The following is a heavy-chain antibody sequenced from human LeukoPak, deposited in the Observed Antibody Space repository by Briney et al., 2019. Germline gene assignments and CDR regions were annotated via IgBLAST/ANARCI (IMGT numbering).Heavy chain of an antibody. V-gene: IGHV1-69*05. Sequence: SVKASCKASGGTFSSYAISWVRQAPGQGLEWMGGIIPIFGTANYAQKFQGRVTITTDESTSTAYMELSSLRSEDTAVYYCARGGTYYYDSSGYYSLGGLFDYWGQGTLVTVSS. CDR3: ARGGTYYYDSSGYYSLGGLFDY. D-gene: IGHD3-22*01. CDR2: IIPIFGTA. J-gene: IGHJ4*02. CDR1: GGTFSSYA.